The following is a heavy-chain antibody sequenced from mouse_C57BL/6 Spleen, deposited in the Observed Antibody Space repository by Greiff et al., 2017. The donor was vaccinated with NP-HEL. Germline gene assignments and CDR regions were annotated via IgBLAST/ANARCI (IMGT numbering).Heavy chain of an antibody. Sequence: DVQLQESGPGLVKPSQSLSLTCSVTGYSITSGYYWNWIRQFPGNKLEWMGYISYDGSNNYNPSLKNRISITRDTSKNQFFLKLNSVTTEDTATYYCAKGVWDWFAYWGQGTLVTVSA. CDR3: AKGVWDWFAY. D-gene: IGHD4-1*01. V-gene: IGHV3-6*01. CDR1: GYSITSGYY. J-gene: IGHJ3*01. CDR2: ISYDGSN.